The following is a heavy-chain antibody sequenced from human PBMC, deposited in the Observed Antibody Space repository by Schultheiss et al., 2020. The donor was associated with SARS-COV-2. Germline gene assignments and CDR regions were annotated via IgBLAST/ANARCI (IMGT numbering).Heavy chain of an antibody. V-gene: IGHV4-34*01. CDR1: GGSFSGYY. J-gene: IGHJ4*02. CDR2: INHSGST. D-gene: IGHD4-17*01. Sequence: SETLSLTCAVYGGSFSGYYWSWIRQPPGKGLEWIGEINHSGSTNYNPSLKSRVTISVDTSKNQFSLKLSSVTAADTAVYYCARRPIDYGDYGAFDYWGQGTLVTVSS. CDR3: ARRPIDYGDYGAFDY.